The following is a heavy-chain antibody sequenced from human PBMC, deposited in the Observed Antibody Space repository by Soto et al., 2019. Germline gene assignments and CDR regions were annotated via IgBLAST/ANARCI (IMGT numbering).Heavy chain of an antibody. CDR3: ARGAGYGDQKYNWFDP. CDR1: GGSFSGYY. CDR2: INHSGST. J-gene: IGHJ5*02. Sequence: SETLSLTCAVYGGSFSGYYWSWIRQPPGKGLEWIGEINHSGSTNYNPSLKSRVTISVDTSKNQFSLKLSSVTAADTAVYYCARGAGYGDQKYNWFDPWGQGTLVTVSS. V-gene: IGHV4-34*01. D-gene: IGHD4-17*01.